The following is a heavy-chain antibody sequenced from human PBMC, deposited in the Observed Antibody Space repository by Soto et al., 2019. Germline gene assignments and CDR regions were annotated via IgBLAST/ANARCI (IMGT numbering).Heavy chain of an antibody. J-gene: IGHJ4*02. CDR2: IYYSGST. CDR3: ARVRYCSGGSCYPRGSATFFDY. CDR1: GGSISSYY. V-gene: IGHV4-59*01. D-gene: IGHD2-15*01. Sequence: PSETLSLTCTVSGGSISSYYWSWIRQPPGKGLEWIGYIYYSGSTNYNPSLKSRVTISVDTSKNQFSLKLSSVTAADTAVYYCARVRYCSGGSCYPRGSATFFDYWGQGTLVTVSS.